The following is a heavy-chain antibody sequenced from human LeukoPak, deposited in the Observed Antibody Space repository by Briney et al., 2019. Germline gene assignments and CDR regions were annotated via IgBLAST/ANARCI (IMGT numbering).Heavy chain of an antibody. CDR3: ARDKYTGYETFDY. D-gene: IGHD5-12*01. CDR2: INPNNGGT. V-gene: IGHV1-2*02. CDR1: GYTFTGYY. Sequence: ASVKVSCKASGYTFTGYYIHWVRQAPGQGLEWMGWINPNNGGTNYARKFQGRVTMTRDTSISTAYMELSRLTSDDTAVYYCARDKYTGYETFDYWGQGTPVTVSS. J-gene: IGHJ4*02.